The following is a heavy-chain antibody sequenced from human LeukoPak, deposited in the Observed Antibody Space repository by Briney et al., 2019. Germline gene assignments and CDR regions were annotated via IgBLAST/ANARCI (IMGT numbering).Heavy chain of an antibody. Sequence: SETLSLTCTVSGGSISSYYWSWIRQPPGKGLEWIGYIYYSGSTNYNPSHKSRVTISVDTSKNQFSLKLSSVTAADTAVYYCARDLSGSYPLDAFDIWGQGTMVTVSS. CDR3: ARDLSGSYPLDAFDI. CDR2: IYYSGST. J-gene: IGHJ3*02. D-gene: IGHD1-26*01. CDR1: GGSISSYY. V-gene: IGHV4-59*01.